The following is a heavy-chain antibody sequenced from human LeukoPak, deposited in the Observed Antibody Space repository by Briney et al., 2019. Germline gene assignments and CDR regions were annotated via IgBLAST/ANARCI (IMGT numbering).Heavy chain of an antibody. CDR2: ISGSGGST. CDR1: GFTFSSYA. D-gene: IGHD6-6*01. J-gene: IGHJ6*03. Sequence: GGSLRFSCAASGFTFSSYAMSWVRQAPGKGLEWVSAISGSGGSTYYADSVKGRFTISRDNSKNTLYLQMNSLRAEDTAVYYCAKEGSSQRYYYYYYYMDVWGKGTTVTVSS. V-gene: IGHV3-23*01. CDR3: AKEGSSQRYYYYYYYMDV.